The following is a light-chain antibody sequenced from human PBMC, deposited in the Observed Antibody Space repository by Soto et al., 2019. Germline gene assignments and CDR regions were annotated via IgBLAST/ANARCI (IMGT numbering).Light chain of an antibody. J-gene: IGLJ3*02. CDR1: NIGSKN. CDR2: RDS. CDR3: QVWDSSTARV. V-gene: IGLV3-9*01. Sequence: SYELTQPLSVSVALGQTARITCGGNNIGSKNVPWYQQKPGQAPVLVIYRDSNRPSGIPDRFSGSNSGNTSALTISRAQAGDEADYYCQVWDSSTARVVGGGTKLTVL.